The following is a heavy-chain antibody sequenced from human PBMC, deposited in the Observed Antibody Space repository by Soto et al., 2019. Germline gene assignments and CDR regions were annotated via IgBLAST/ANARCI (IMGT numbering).Heavy chain of an antibody. D-gene: IGHD1-26*01. CDR2: INPRSGDT. CDR1: GYTFIGYY. CDR3: GRDGVGATPLGWFDP. V-gene: IGHV1-2*06. Sequence: QVQLVQSGAEVKNPGASVKVSCKASGYTFIGYYIHWVRQAPGQGLEWMGRINPRSGDTTYAQTFQGRLTMTRDTSISTAYMELSSLRSDETAVYYCGRDGVGATPLGWFDPWGQGSLVTVSS. J-gene: IGHJ5*02.